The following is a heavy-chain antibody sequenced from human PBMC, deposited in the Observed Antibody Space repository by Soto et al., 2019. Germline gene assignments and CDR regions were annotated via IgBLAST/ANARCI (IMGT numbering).Heavy chain of an antibody. CDR2: ISSDGGST. J-gene: IGHJ4*02. Sequence: GSLRLSCAASGFTFSSYGMHWVRQAPGKGLVWVSRISSDGGSTNYADSVKGRFTISRDNAKKTLYLQMNSLRADDTAVYYCARDSSPYYDFWSGFYTYFDYWGQGALVTVS. CDR3: ARDSSPYYDFWSGFYTYFDY. CDR1: GFTFSSYG. V-gene: IGHV3-74*01. D-gene: IGHD3-3*01.